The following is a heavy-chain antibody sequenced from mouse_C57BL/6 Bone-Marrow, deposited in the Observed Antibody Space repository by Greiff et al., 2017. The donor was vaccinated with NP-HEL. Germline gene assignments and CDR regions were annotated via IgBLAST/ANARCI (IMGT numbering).Heavy chain of an antibody. D-gene: IGHD4-1*01. CDR3: ARPGTDWYVDV. CDR2: IDPSDSYT. J-gene: IGHJ1*03. CDR1: GYTFTSSW. V-gene: IGHV1-69*01. Sequence: VQLQQPGAELVMPGASVKLSCKASGYTFTSSWMHWVKQRPGQGLEWIGEIDPSDSYTNYNQKFKGKSTLTVDKSSSTAYMQLSSLTSEDSAVYYCARPGTDWYVDVWGTGTTVTVSS.